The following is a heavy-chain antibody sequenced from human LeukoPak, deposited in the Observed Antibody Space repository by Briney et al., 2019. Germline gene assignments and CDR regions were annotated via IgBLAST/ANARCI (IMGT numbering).Heavy chain of an antibody. J-gene: IGHJ4*02. CDR1: GYTFTSYG. Sequence: APVKVSCKASGYTFTSYGISWVRQAPGQGLEWMGRISAYNGNTNYAQKLQGRVTMTTDTSTSTAYMELRSLRSDDTAVYYCARDRNGGWYYYDSSGYYSDYWGQGTLVTVSS. CDR2: ISAYNGNT. V-gene: IGHV1-18*01. D-gene: IGHD3-22*01. CDR3: ARDRNGGWYYYDSSGYYSDY.